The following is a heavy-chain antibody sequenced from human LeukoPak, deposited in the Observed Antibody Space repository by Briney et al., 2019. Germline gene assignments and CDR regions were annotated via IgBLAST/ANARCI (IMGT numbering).Heavy chain of an antibody. D-gene: IGHD3-22*01. J-gene: IGHJ4*02. CDR1: GFTFDDYA. Sequence: GGSLRLSCAASGFTFDDYAMHWVRQAPGKGLEWVSTINWNGGSIGYADSVKGRFTISRDNAKNSLYLQLNSLRAEDMALYYCTKGDYNDSNGSRFDYWGQGTLVTVSS. CDR2: INWNGGSI. CDR3: TKGDYNDSNGSRFDY. V-gene: IGHV3-9*03.